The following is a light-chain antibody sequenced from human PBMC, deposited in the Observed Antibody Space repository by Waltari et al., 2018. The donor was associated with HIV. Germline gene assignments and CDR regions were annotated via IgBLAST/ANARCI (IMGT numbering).Light chain of an antibody. CDR1: QRVSIY. Sequence: EIVLTQSQATLSLSPGERDTLSCRASQRVSIYLAWYQQKPGQAPRLLIYDASNRATAIQARFSGIGSGTDFTLTISSLEPEDFAVYYCQQRSRWPPAYTFGQGTKLEIK. CDR2: DAS. V-gene: IGKV3-11*01. J-gene: IGKJ2*01. CDR3: QQRSRWPPAYT.